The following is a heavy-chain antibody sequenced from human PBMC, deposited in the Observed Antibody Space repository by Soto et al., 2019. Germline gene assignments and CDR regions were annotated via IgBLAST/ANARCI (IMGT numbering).Heavy chain of an antibody. CDR2: IIPIFGTA. CDR3: ARAHYYDSNTLDY. J-gene: IGHJ4*02. Sequence: GASVKVSCKASGGTFSSYAISWVRQAPGQGLEWMGGIIPIFGTANYAQKFQGRVTITADESTSTAYMELSSLRSEDTAVYYCARAHYYDSNTLDYWGQGTLVTVSS. CDR1: GGTFSSYA. V-gene: IGHV1-69*13. D-gene: IGHD3-22*01.